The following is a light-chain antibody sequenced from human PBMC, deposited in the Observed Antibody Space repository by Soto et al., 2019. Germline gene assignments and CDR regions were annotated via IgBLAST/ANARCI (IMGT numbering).Light chain of an antibody. V-gene: IGKV3-11*01. Sequence: EIVLTQSPATLSLSPGERATLSCRSSQSFSSYLAWYQQKPGQAPRLLLYDASNRATGIPARFSGSGSGTDFTPTISSLEPEDFAVYYCQQYNDWPPLTLGGGTKVDIK. CDR1: QSFSSY. CDR3: QQYNDWPPLT. CDR2: DAS. J-gene: IGKJ4*01.